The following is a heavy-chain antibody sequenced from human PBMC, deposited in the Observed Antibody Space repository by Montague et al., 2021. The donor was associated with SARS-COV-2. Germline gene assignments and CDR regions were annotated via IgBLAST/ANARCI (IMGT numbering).Heavy chain of an antibody. Sequence: TLSLTCTVSGGSISSGGYYWSWIRQHPGKGLEWIGYIYYSGSTYYNPSLKSRVTIPVDTSKNQFSLKLSSVTAADTAVYYCARAASDIVLMVYAIRAFDIWGQGTMVTVSS. CDR1: GGSISSGGYY. CDR2: IYYSGST. CDR3: ARAASDIVLMVYAIRAFDI. V-gene: IGHV4-31*03. J-gene: IGHJ3*02. D-gene: IGHD2-8*01.